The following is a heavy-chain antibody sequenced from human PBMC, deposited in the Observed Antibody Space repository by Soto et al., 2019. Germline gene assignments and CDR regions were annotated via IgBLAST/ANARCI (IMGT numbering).Heavy chain of an antibody. CDR2: IRSKANSYAT. CDR1: GFTFSGSA. CDR3: TRHGVYCSGGSCPNYGMDV. Sequence: GGSLRLSCAASGFTFSGSAMHWVRQASGKGLEWVGRIRSKANSYATAHAASVKGRFTISRDGSKNTAYLQMNSLKTEDTAVYYCTRHGVYCSGGSCPNYGMDVWGQGTTVTVSS. D-gene: IGHD2-15*01. V-gene: IGHV3-73*01. J-gene: IGHJ6*02.